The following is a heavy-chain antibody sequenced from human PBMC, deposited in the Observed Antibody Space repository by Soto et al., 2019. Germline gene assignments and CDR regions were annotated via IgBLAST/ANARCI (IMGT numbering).Heavy chain of an antibody. Sequence: SVKVSCKASGGTFSSYAISWVRQAPGQGLEWMGGIIPIFGTANYAQKFQGRVTITADESASTAYMELSSLRSEDTAVYYCPSAHYDILTGYSDNWFDPWGQGTLVTVSS. V-gene: IGHV1-69*13. CDR3: PSAHYDILTGYSDNWFDP. CDR2: IIPIFGTA. J-gene: IGHJ5*02. CDR1: GGTFSSYA. D-gene: IGHD3-9*01.